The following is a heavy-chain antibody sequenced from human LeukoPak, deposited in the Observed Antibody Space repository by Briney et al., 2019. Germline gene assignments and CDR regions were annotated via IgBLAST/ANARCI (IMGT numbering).Heavy chain of an antibody. CDR1: GGSISSYY. CDR2: IYYSGST. J-gene: IGHJ6*03. Sequence: SETLSLTCTVSGGSISSYYWSWIRQPPGKGLEWIGYIYYSGSTNYNPSLKSRVTISVDTSKNQFSLKLSSVTAADTAVYYCARQGSSTSSYYYMDVWGKGTTVTVSS. D-gene: IGHD2-2*01. V-gene: IGHV4-59*08. CDR3: ARQGSSTSSYYYMDV.